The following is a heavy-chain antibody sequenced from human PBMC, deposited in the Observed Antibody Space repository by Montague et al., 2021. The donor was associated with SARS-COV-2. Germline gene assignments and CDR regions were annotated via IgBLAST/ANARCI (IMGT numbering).Heavy chain of an antibody. CDR2: IWNDGSNK. Sequence: SLRLSCAASGFTFSSYGMHWVRQAPGKGLEWVADIWNDGSNKYYADSVKGRFTISRDNSKNTLYLQMNSLRAEDTAVYYCAQWIIEVAAVWYFDLWGRGTLVTVSS. CDR3: AQWIIEVAAVWYFDL. D-gene: IGHD6-19*01. CDR1: GFTFSSYG. V-gene: IGHV3-33*06. J-gene: IGHJ2*01.